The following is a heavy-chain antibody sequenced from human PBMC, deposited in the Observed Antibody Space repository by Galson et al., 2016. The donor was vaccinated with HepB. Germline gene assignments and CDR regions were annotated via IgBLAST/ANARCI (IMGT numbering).Heavy chain of an antibody. CDR3: ARRRMVGRTRFSYGMDV. CDR1: GYSFASYW. V-gene: IGHV5-51*01. D-gene: IGHD6-19*01. CDR2: IYPDDSDT. J-gene: IGHJ6*02. Sequence: QSGAEVKKPGESLKISCTGSGYSFASYWIAWVRQKPGKGLEWMGVIYPDDSDTIYSPSFQGQVTISVDKSTYTASLQWSSLQASDTAIYYCARRRMVGRTRFSYGMDVWGQGTMVTVSS.